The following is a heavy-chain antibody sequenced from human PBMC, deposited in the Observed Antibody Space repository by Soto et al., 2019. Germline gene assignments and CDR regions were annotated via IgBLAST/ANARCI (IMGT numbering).Heavy chain of an antibody. J-gene: IGHJ4*02. D-gene: IGHD6-6*01. CDR3: ARGPGEQLAAPFDY. Sequence: ASVKVSCKASGGTFSSYAISWVRQAPGQGLEWMGGIIPIFGTANYAQKFQGRVTITADESTSAAYMELSSLRSEDTAVYYCARGPGEQLAAPFDYWGQGTLVTVSS. CDR2: IIPIFGTA. V-gene: IGHV1-69*13. CDR1: GGTFSSYA.